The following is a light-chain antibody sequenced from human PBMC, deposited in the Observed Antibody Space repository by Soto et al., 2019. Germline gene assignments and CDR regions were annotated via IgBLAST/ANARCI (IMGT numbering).Light chain of an antibody. CDR1: NIGSKS. CDR2: YDS. V-gene: IGLV3-21*04. CDR3: QVWDSSSDRVV. J-gene: IGLJ2*01. Sequence: SYELTQPPSVSVAPGKTARITCGGNNIGSKSVHWYQQKPGQAPVLVIYYDSDRPSAIPERFSGSNSGNTATLTIRRVEAGDEADYYCQVWDSSSDRVVFGGGTKLTVL.